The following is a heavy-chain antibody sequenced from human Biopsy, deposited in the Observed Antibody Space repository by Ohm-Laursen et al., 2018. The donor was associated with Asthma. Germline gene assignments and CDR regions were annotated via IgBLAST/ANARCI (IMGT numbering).Heavy chain of an antibody. CDR2: ILTKFDIT. J-gene: IGHJ4*02. CDR1: GGTFSNFA. CDR3: ARSYDTDSYPVLVLDY. Sequence: SVKVSCKAPGGTFSNFAFSWVRQAPGHGLEWMGTILTKFDITSYAEKFQGRVTITADKSTSTTYMELSRLRSEDTAVYYCARSYDTDSYPVLVLDYWGQGTLVTVS. V-gene: IGHV1-69*04. D-gene: IGHD3-22*01.